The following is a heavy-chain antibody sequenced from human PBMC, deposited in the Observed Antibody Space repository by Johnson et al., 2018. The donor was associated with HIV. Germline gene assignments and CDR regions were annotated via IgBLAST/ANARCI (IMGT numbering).Heavy chain of an antibody. CDR3: ALGGVIHDAFDI. CDR2: IPYDRSNK. J-gene: IGHJ3*02. CDR1: ACTFRRYS. V-gene: IGHV3-30*04. D-gene: IGHD3-3*01. Sequence: QVQLVEAGGGAVQPGRALRRSCADSACTFRRYSMPRVRQAPGKGLEWVAVIPYDRSNKYYADFVKRRFTISIDNSKHTLYLQMNSLRAEDTAVYYCALGGVIHDAFDIWGQETMVTVSS.